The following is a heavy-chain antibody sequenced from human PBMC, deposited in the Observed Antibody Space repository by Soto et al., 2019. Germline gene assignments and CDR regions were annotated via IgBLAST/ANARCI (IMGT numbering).Heavy chain of an antibody. D-gene: IGHD6-19*01. J-gene: IGHJ4*02. CDR1: GGSFRGYY. V-gene: IGHV4-34*01. CDR2: IYYSGST. CDR3: ALYSSGWYWNY. Sequence: SEILSLTCAVYGGSFRGYYWTWIRQPPGKGLEWIGSIYYSGSTYYNPSLKSRVTISVDTSKNQFSLKLSSVTAADTAVYYCALYSSGWYWNYWGQGTLVTVSS.